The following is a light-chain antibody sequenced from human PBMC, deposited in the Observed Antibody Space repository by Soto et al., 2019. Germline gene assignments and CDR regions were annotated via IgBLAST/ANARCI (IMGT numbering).Light chain of an antibody. CDR3: QHYGSSPGLT. J-gene: IGKJ4*01. CDR1: QSVTSSS. Sequence: EIVLTQSPGTLSLSPLEGATLFFMASQSVTSSSIAWHQQKPGQAPRLLIYGASSRATGIPDRFSASGSGTDFTLTISRLESEDSAVYYCQHYGSSPGLTFGGGTKVDIK. V-gene: IGKV3-20*01. CDR2: GAS.